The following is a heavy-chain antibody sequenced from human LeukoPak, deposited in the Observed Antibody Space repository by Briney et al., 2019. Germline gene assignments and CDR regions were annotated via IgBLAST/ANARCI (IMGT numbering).Heavy chain of an antibody. Sequence: GGSLRLSCAASGFTFSTYTMSWVRQAPGKGLEWVSYISSTSTSIYYADSVKGRFTISRDNAKNSLYLQMNSLRDEDTAVYYCARVARWRQLYFDYWGQGTLVTVSS. CDR2: ISSTSTSI. D-gene: IGHD2-15*01. CDR1: GFTFSTYT. CDR3: ARVARWRQLYFDY. J-gene: IGHJ4*02. V-gene: IGHV3-48*02.